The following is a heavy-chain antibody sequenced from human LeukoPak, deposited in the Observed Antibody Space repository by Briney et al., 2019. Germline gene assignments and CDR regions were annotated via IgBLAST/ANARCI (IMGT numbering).Heavy chain of an antibody. CDR2: IYYSGST. J-gene: IGHJ3*02. Sequence: SETLSLTCTVSGGSISSYYWSWIRQPPGKGLDWIGYIYYSGSTNYNPSLKSRVTISVDTSKNQFSLKLSSVTAADTAVYYCARLCGGDCYEHDAFDIWGQGTMVTVSS. CDR1: GGSISSYY. V-gene: IGHV4-59*08. D-gene: IGHD2-21*02. CDR3: ARLCGGDCYEHDAFDI.